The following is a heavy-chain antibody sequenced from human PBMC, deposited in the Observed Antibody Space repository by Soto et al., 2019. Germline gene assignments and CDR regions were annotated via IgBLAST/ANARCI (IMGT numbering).Heavy chain of an antibody. J-gene: IGHJ4*02. CDR2: IYYSGST. CDR3: ARGGSYLPI. D-gene: IGHD1-26*01. Sequence: NPSETLSLTCTVSGGSISSYYWSWIRQPPGKGLEWIGYIYYSGSTNYNPSLKSRVTISVDTSKNQFSLKLSSVTAADTAVYYCARGGSYLPIWGQGTLVTVSS. CDR1: GGSISSYY. V-gene: IGHV4-59*01.